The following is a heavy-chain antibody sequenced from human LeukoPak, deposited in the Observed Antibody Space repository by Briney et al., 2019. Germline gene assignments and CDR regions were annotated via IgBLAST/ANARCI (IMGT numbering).Heavy chain of an antibody. CDR2: IYYSGST. CDR3: ARQGGGFWYFDL. J-gene: IGHJ2*01. V-gene: IGHV4-59*08. Sequence: PSETLSLTCSVSGGSVRSYYWSWIRHLPGKGLEWIGYIYYSGSTNYNPSLKSRVTISVDTSKNQFSLKLSSVTAADTAVYYCARQGGGFWYFDLWGRGTLVTVSS. D-gene: IGHD6-25*01. CDR1: GGSVRSYY.